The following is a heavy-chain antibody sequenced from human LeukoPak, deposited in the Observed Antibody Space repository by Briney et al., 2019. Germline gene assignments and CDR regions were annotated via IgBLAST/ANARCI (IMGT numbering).Heavy chain of an antibody. CDR2: ISSSSTI. Sequence: GGSLRLSCAASGFTFSSYSMNWVRQAPGKGREWISYISSSSTIYSADSVKGRFTISRDNAKNSLYLQMNSLRDEDTAVYYCARRGYGSSGYTNWFGPWGRGTLVTVSS. V-gene: IGHV3-48*02. D-gene: IGHD3-22*01. CDR1: GFTFSSYS. CDR3: ARRGYGSSGYTNWFGP. J-gene: IGHJ5*02.